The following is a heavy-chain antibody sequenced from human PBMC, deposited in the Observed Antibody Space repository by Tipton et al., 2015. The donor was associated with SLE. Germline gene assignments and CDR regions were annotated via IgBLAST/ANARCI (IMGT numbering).Heavy chain of an antibody. CDR1: GYSISSGYY. V-gene: IGHV4-38-2*02. J-gene: IGHJ4*02. D-gene: IGHD5-24*01. Sequence: TLSLTCTVSGYSISSGYYWGWIRQPPGKGLEWIGSVYHSGTTYYKPSLESRVTVSIDRSKNHFSLSLRSVTAADTAVYYCARRSVELAASFDYWGQGSLVTVSS. CDR2: VYHSGTT. CDR3: ARRSVELAASFDY.